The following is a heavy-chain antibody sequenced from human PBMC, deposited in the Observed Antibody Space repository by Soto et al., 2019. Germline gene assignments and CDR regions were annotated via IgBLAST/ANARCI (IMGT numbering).Heavy chain of an antibody. CDR3: VRTSLVVAAATREDY. CDR2: INSDGSST. J-gene: IGHJ4*02. CDR1: GFTFSSSW. D-gene: IGHD2-15*01. V-gene: IGHV3-74*01. Sequence: EVQLVESGGGLVQPGGSLRLSCAASGFTFSSSWMHWVRQAPGKGLVWVSRINSDGSSTSYADSVKGRFTISRDNAKNTLYLPMNSLRAEDTAVYYCVRTSLVVAAATREDYWGQGTLVTVSS.